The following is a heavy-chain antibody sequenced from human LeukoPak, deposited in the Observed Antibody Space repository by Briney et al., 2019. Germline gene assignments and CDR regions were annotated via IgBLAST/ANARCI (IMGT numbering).Heavy chain of an antibody. Sequence: TGGSLRLSCAASGFTFSSYGMHWVRQAPGKGLEWVAFIRYDGSNKYYADSVKGRFTISRDNSKNTLYLQMNSLRAEDTALYYCAKGVRITMVRGAFDIWGQGTMVTVSS. V-gene: IGHV3-30*02. D-gene: IGHD3-10*01. CDR2: IRYDGSNK. J-gene: IGHJ3*02. CDR1: GFTFSSYG. CDR3: AKGVRITMVRGAFDI.